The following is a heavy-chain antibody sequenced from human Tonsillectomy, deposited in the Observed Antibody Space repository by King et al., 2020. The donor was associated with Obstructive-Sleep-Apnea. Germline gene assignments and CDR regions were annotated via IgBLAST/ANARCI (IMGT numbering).Heavy chain of an antibody. D-gene: IGHD6-13*01. J-gene: IGHJ2*01. Sequence: VQLVESGGGLVQPGGSLRLSCAASRFTFSSYDMHWVRQATGKGLEWVSTIGTSGDPYYPDSGKGRFTISRENAKNSLYLQMNSLRAGDTAVYYCARGGGSSSWYQWYFDLWGRGTLVTVSS. CDR3: ARGGGSSSWYQWYFDL. CDR2: IGTSGDP. V-gene: IGHV3-13*05. CDR1: RFTFSSYD.